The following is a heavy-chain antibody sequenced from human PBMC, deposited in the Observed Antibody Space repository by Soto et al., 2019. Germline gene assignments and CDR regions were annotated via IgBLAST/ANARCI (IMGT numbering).Heavy chain of an antibody. V-gene: IGHV2-5*01. CDR1: GFSLRTTGVG. D-gene: IGHD3-16*01. Sequence: QITLKESGPTLVKPTQTLTLTCTYSGFSLRTTGVGVGWIRQPPGKALEWLGIIYWNDDKRYSPSLNSRFTLTRDISKSQVVLTMTNMDPVDTATYYCAHTWGLPFDYWGQGTLVIVSS. CDR3: AHTWGLPFDY. J-gene: IGHJ4*02. CDR2: IYWNDDK.